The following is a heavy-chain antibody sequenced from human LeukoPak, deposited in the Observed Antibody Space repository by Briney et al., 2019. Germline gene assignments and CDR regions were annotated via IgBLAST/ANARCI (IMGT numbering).Heavy chain of an antibody. V-gene: IGHV3-72*01. Sequence: PGGSLRLSCTASGFTFSDHYMDWVRQAPGKGLEWVGRTANKANSYITYYAASVKGRFVISTDDSKNSLHLQINSLKTEDTAVYYCAGRPLSSPHSFDDWGQGTLVTVSS. CDR2: TANKANSYIT. CDR1: GFTFSDHY. J-gene: IGHJ4*02. CDR3: AGRPLSSPHSFDD. D-gene: IGHD6-19*01.